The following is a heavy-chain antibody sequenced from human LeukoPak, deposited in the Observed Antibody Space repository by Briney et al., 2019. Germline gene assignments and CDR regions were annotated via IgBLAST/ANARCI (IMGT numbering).Heavy chain of an antibody. J-gene: IGHJ5*02. CDR3: ARALDWFDP. CDR1: GYTFTGYY. Sequence: ASVKVSCKTSGYTFTGYYIHWVRQAPGQGLAWMGRINPNSGGTIYAQKFQGRVTMTKDTSISTAYMELSSLTSDDTAMYYCARALDWFDPWGRGTLVTVSS. CDR2: INPNSGGT. V-gene: IGHV1-2*06.